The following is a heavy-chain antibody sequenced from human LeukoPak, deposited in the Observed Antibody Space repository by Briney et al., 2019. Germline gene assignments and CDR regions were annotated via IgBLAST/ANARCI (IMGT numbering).Heavy chain of an antibody. CDR2: ISYDGSNK. Sequence: PGRSLRLSCAASGFTFSSYGMHWVRQAPGKGLEWVAVISYDGSNKYYADSVKGRFTISRDNSKNTLYLQMNSLRAEDTAVYYCAKDRQYQYLYYYYMDVWGKGTTVTVSS. CDR1: GFTFSSYG. V-gene: IGHV3-30*18. CDR3: AKDRQYQYLYYYYMDV. D-gene: IGHD2-2*01. J-gene: IGHJ6*03.